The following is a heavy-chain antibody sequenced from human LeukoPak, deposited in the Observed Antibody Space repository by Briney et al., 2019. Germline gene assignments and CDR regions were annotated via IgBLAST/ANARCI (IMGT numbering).Heavy chain of an antibody. CDR2: IYYSGST. V-gene: IGHV4-59*01. Sequence: SETLSLTCTVSGGSITSYYWSWMRQPPGKGLEWLGYIYYSGSTNYNPSLKSRVTISVHTSKTQFSLKLRSVTAADTAVYYCARLDYGDNHDGDYWGQGTLVTVSS. CDR3: ARLDYGDNHDGDY. D-gene: IGHD4/OR15-4a*01. J-gene: IGHJ4*02. CDR1: GGSITSYY.